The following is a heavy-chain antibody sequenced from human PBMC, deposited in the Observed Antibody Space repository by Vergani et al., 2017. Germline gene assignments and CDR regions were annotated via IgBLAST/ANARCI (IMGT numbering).Heavy chain of an antibody. CDR1: GGTFSSYA. D-gene: IGHD3-3*01. Sequence: QVQLVQSGAEVKKPGSSVKVSCKASGGTFSSYAISWVRQAPGQGLEWMGGIIPIFGTANYAQKFQGRVTITADESTSTAYMELSSLRSADTAVYYCASRDITIFGVVIIRGYYYYGMDVWGQXP. CDR3: ASRDITIFGVVIIRGYYYYGMDV. CDR2: IIPIFGTA. V-gene: IGHV1-69*01. J-gene: IGHJ6*02.